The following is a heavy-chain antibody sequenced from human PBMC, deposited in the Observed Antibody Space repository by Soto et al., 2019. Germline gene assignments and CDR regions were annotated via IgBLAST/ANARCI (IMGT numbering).Heavy chain of an antibody. Sequence: VASVKVSCKASGYTFTSYGISWVRQAPGQGLEWMGWISAYNGNTNYAQKPQGRVTMTTDTSTSTAYMELRSLRSDDTAVYYCAVAPGIAVAGPRARFDPWGQGTLVTVSS. J-gene: IGHJ5*02. V-gene: IGHV1-18*01. CDR2: ISAYNGNT. CDR3: AVAPGIAVAGPRARFDP. CDR1: GYTFTSYG. D-gene: IGHD6-19*01.